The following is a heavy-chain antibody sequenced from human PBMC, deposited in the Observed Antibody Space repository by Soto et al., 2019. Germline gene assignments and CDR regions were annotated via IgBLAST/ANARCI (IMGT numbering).Heavy chain of an antibody. Sequence: ASVKVSCKASGYTFTSYYIHWVRQAPGQGLEWMGIFNPTGDTASYAQKLQGRVTMTRDTSTSTVYMELSSLRSEDTAVYYCARGGKNWFDPWGQGTLVTVSS. V-gene: IGHV1-46*01. CDR2: FNPTGDTA. D-gene: IGHD2-15*01. CDR3: ARGGKNWFDP. J-gene: IGHJ5*02. CDR1: GYTFTSYY.